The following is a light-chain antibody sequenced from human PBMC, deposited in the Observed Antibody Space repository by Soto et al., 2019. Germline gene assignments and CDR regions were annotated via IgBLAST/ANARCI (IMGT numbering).Light chain of an antibody. CDR2: EVS. CDR3: SSYAGRNNWI. CDR1: SSDVGGYNY. J-gene: IGLJ7*01. Sequence: QSALTQPPSASGSPGQSVTISCTGTSSDVGGYNYVSWYQQHPGKAPKLMIYEVSKRPSGVPDRFSGSKSGNTASLTVSGLQAEDEADHCCSSYAGRNNWIFGAGTQLTVL. V-gene: IGLV2-8*01.